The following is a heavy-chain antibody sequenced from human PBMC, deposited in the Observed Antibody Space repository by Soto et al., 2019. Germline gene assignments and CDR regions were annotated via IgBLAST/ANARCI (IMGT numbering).Heavy chain of an antibody. CDR1: GFTFSDYY. CDR3: ARRGSTVTFTY. D-gene: IGHD4-17*01. V-gene: IGHV3-11*01. Sequence: PGGSLRLSCAASGFTFSDYYMSWIRQAPGKGLEWISYISNGGGAISYAGSVKGRFTISRDNAKNSLFLQMNNLRAEDMAVYYCARRGSTVTFTYWGQGTLVTVSS. CDR2: ISNGGGAI. J-gene: IGHJ4*01.